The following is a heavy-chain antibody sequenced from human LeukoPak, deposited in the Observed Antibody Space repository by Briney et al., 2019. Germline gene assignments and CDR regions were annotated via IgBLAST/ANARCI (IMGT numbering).Heavy chain of an antibody. CDR3: AKDIDYGSGEGPLDY. Sequence: GGSLRLSCAASGFTFSSYGMHWVRQAPGKGLEWVAVISYDGSNNYYADSVKGRFTISRDNSKNTLYLQMNSLRAEDTAVYYCAKDIDYGSGEGPLDYWGQGTLVTVSS. CDR1: GFTFSSYG. V-gene: IGHV3-30*18. CDR2: ISYDGSNN. D-gene: IGHD3-10*01. J-gene: IGHJ4*02.